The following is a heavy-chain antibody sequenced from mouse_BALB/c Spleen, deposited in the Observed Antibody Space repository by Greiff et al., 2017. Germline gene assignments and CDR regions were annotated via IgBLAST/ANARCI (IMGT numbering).Heavy chain of an antibody. CDR1: GYTFTSYW. CDR3: AGHPNYYGSCFAY. D-gene: IGHD1-1*01. CDR2: IAPGSGST. Sequence: DLVKPGASVKLSCKASGYTFTSYWINWIKQRPGQGLEWIGSIAPGSGSTYYNEMFKGKATLTVDTSSSTAYIQLSSLSSEDSAVYFCAGHPNYYGSCFAYWGQGTLVTVSA. J-gene: IGHJ3*01. V-gene: IGHV1S41*01.